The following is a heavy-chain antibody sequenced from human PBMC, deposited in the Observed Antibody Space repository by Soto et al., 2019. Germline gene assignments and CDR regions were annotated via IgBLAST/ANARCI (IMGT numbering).Heavy chain of an antibody. Sequence: GASVKVSCKASGGTFSSYAISWVRQAPGQGLEWMGGIIPIFGTANYAQKFQGRVTITADESTSTAYMELSSLRSEDTAVYYCATDTPVGAPHYYYYGMDVWGQGTTVTVSS. V-gene: IGHV1-69*13. CDR3: ATDTPVGAPHYYYYGMDV. CDR2: IIPIFGTA. D-gene: IGHD1-26*01. CDR1: GGTFSSYA. J-gene: IGHJ6*02.